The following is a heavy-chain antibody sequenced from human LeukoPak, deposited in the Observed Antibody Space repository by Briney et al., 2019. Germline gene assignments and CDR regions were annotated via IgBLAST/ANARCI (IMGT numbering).Heavy chain of an antibody. Sequence: SETLSLTCTVSGGSISSYYWSWIRQPAGKGLEWIGRIDTSGNTNYKPSLKSRVTMSVDTSKKQLSLKLSSVTAADTAVYYCARVSSSWYQDWYFDLWGRGTLVTVSS. J-gene: IGHJ2*01. CDR1: GGSISSYY. D-gene: IGHD6-13*01. V-gene: IGHV4-4*07. CDR3: ARVSSSWYQDWYFDL. CDR2: IDTSGNT.